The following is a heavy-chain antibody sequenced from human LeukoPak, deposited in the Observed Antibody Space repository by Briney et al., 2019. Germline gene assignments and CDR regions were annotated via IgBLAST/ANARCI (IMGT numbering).Heavy chain of an antibody. J-gene: IGHJ6*03. V-gene: IGHV3-53*01. CDR2: IYSGGVT. CDR1: GFTVSSNY. Sequence: PGGSLRLSCAAPGFTVSSNYMSWVRQAPGKGLEWVTVIYSGGVTYYADSVKGRFTISRDNSNNTASLQMNSLRAEDTAVYYCARMYTTNYYYYYYYYMDVWGKGTTVTVSS. CDR3: ARMYTTNYYYYYYYYMDV. D-gene: IGHD2-8*01.